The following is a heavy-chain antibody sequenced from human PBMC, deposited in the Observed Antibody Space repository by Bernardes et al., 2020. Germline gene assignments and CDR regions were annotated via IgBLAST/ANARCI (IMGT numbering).Heavy chain of an antibody. D-gene: IGHD3-10*01. Sequence: SETLSLTCTVSGGSISSYYWSWIRQPPGKGLEWIGYIYYSGSTNYNPSLKSRVTISVDTSKNQFSLKLSSVTAADTAVYYCARGSGHGVYYYYGMDVWGKGTTVTVSS. CDR2: IYYSGST. J-gene: IGHJ6*04. V-gene: IGHV4-59*12. CDR3: ARGSGHGVYYYYGMDV. CDR1: GGSISSYY.